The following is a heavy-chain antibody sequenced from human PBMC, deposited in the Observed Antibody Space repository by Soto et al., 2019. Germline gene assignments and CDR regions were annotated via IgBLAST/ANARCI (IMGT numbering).Heavy chain of an antibody. CDR2: IKTDGSDT. D-gene: IGHD2-2*01. CDR3: ARAPRVPGDYYFDY. V-gene: IGHV3-74*01. CDR1: GFTFSSHW. Sequence: PGGSLRLSCAASGFTFSSHWMHWVRQAPGKGLVWVSRIKTDGSDTTYAEFVKGRFTISRDNAKNTLYLQMNSLRAEDTAVYHSARAPRVPGDYYFDYWGQGTLVTVSS. J-gene: IGHJ4*02.